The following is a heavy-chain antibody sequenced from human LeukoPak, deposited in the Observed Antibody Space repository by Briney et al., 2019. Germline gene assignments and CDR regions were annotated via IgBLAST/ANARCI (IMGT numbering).Heavy chain of an antibody. Sequence: GGSLRLSCAASGFTFSSYSMSWVRQAPGKGLEWVSYISSSGSSIHYADSVKGRFSISRDNAKNSLYLQMNSLRDEDTAVYYCARDESSGWRQLDYWGQGPWSPSPQ. V-gene: IGHV3-48*02. CDR3: ARDESSGWRQLDY. CDR2: ISSSGSSI. J-gene: IGHJ4*02. CDR1: GFTFSSYS. D-gene: IGHD6-19*01.